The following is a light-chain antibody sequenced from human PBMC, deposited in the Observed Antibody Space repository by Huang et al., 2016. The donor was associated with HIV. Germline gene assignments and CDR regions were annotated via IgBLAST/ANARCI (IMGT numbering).Light chain of an antibody. CDR1: QDISIN. CDR2: AAS. Sequence: IQLTQSPSSLSASVGDRVTITCRASQDISINLDWYQQKPGKAPKVLIYAASTLQSGVPSRFSGGVSGTYFRLTIATLQPEDFATYYCQQLNSYPITFGQGTRLDIK. V-gene: IGKV1-9*01. CDR3: QQLNSYPIT. J-gene: IGKJ5*01.